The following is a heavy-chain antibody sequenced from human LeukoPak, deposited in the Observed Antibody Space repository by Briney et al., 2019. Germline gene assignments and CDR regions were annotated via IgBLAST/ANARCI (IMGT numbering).Heavy chain of an antibody. J-gene: IGHJ5*02. CDR1: GFTFSTYA. CDR2: VSGSGGDT. CDR3: ATNLNTALFQS. Sequence: GGSLRLSCAASGFTFSTYAMHWVRQAPGKGLEWVSAVSGSGGDTYYADSVTGRFTISRDNSKNTLYVLLNSLRAEDTAVYYCATNLNTALFQSWARGPLVTVPS. D-gene: IGHD5-18*01. V-gene: IGHV3-23*01.